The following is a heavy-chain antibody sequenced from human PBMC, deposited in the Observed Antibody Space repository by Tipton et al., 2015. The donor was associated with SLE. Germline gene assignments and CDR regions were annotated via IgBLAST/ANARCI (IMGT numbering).Heavy chain of an antibody. CDR3: ARHGWPGGGSYFDP. CDR1: GDSTSSYY. CDR2: IYSSGST. J-gene: IGHJ5*02. Sequence: TLSLTCNVSGDSTSSYYWSWIRQPPGKGLEWIGYIYSSGSTNYNPSLKSRVTISVDTSKNQFSLKLSSVTAADTAVYYCARHGWPGGGSYFDPWGQGTLVTVSS. V-gene: IGHV4-59*08. D-gene: IGHD1-26*01.